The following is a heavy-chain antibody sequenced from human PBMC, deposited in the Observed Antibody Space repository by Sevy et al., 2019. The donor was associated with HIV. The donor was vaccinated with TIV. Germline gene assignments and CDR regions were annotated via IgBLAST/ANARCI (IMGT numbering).Heavy chain of an antibody. Sequence: ASVKVSCKASGYTFIGYYMHWVRQAPGQRLEWMGWINPNSGGANYAQNFQARVTMARETSISTAYMELSSLRSDDTAVYYCARGASLTWLQLWGDTFDIWGQGTMVTVSS. CDR2: INPNSGGA. V-gene: IGHV1-2*02. CDR1: GYTFIGYY. J-gene: IGHJ3*02. CDR3: ARGASLTWLQLWGDTFDI. D-gene: IGHD5-18*01.